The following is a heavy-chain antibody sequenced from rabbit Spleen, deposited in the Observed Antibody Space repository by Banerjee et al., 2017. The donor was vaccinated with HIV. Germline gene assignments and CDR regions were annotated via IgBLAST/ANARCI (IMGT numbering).Heavy chain of an antibody. CDR2: INTATGKP. J-gene: IGHJ4*01. Sequence: QEQLEESGGDLVKPGASLTLTCTASGVSFSSDYDMCWVRQAPGKGLEWIACINTATGKPVYASWAKGRFTISRTSSTTVALQMTSLTAADTATYFCARGNAGAGGDGDYDLWGQGTLVTVS. CDR1: GVSFSSDYD. D-gene: IGHD2-1*01. V-gene: IGHV1S45*01. CDR3: ARGNAGAGGDGDYDL.